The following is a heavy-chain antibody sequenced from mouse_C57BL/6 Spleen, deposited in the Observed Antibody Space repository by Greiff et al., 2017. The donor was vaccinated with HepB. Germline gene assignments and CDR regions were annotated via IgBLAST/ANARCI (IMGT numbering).Heavy chain of an antibody. J-gene: IGHJ2*01. CDR3: ARSTTVGYFDY. D-gene: IGHD1-1*01. V-gene: IGHV1-80*01. Sequence: QVQLQQSGAELVKPGASVKISCKASGYAFSSYWMNWVKQRPGKGLEWIGQIYPGDGDTNYNGKFKGKATLTAAKASSTAYLQLSSLTSEYSAVYFCARSTTVGYFDYWGQGTTLTVSS. CDR2: IYPGDGDT. CDR1: GYAFSSYW.